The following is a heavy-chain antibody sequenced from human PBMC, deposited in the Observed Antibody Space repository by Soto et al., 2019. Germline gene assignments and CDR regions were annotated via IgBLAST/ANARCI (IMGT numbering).Heavy chain of an antibody. CDR3: ARAVGGPTSNLDY. CDR1: GYTFTSYA. Sequence: QVQLVQSGAEEKKPGASVKVSCKASGYTFTSYAMHWVRQAPGQRLEWMGWINAGNGNTKYSQKFQGRVTITRDTSAGTAYMGRSSLRSEDTAVYYCARAVGGPTSNLDYWGQGTLVAVSS. D-gene: IGHD3-16*01. J-gene: IGHJ4*02. V-gene: IGHV1-3*05. CDR2: INAGNGNT.